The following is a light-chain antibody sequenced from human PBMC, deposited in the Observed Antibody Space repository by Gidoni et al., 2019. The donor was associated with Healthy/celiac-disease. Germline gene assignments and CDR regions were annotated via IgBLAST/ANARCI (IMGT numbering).Light chain of an antibody. V-gene: IGKV1-39*01. CDR1: QSISSY. CDR2: AAS. CDR3: QQSYSTPLT. Sequence: DIPMTQSPSSLSASVGDRVTITCRASQSISSYLHWYQQKPGKAPKLLIYAASSWQSGVPSRFSGSGSGTDFTLTISSLQPEDFANYYGQQSYSTPLTFGGGTKVEIK. J-gene: IGKJ4*01.